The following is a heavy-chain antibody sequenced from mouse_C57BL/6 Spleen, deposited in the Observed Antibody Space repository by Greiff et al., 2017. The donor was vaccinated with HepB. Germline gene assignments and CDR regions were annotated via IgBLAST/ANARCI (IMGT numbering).Heavy chain of an antibody. D-gene: IGHD4-1*01. CDR3: ARALGLDYFDY. V-gene: IGHV5-4*01. J-gene: IGHJ2*01. CDR1: GFTFSSYA. Sequence: EVQGVESGGGLVKPGGSLKLSCAASGFTFSSYAMSWVRQTPEKRLEWVATISDGGSYTYYPDNVKGRFTISRDNAKNNLYLQMSHLKSEDTAMYYCARALGLDYFDYWGQGTTLTVSS. CDR2: ISDGGSYT.